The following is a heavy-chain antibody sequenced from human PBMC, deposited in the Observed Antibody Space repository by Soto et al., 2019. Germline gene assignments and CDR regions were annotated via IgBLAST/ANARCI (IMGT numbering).Heavy chain of an antibody. CDR2: ISGSGGST. CDR3: AKMTRETLGYGYFDP. Sequence: EVQLLESGGGLVQPGGSLRLSCAASGFTFSSYAMSWVRQAPGKGLEWVSAISGSGGSTYYADSVKGRFTISRDKSKNTLYLQTNSLRAEDTAVYYCAKMTRETLGYGYFDPWGQGTLVTVSS. D-gene: IGHD5-12*01. CDR1: GFTFSSYA. J-gene: IGHJ5*02. V-gene: IGHV3-23*01.